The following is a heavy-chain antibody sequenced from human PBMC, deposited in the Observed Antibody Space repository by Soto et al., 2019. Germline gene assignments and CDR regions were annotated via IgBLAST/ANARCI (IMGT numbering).Heavy chain of an antibody. CDR3: ARGVYSNYVTTGNWFDP. D-gene: IGHD4-4*01. V-gene: IGHV4-34*01. CDR1: GGSFSCYY. CDR2: INHSGST. J-gene: IGHJ5*02. Sequence: NPSETLSLTCAVYGGSFSCYYWSWIRQPPGKGLEWIGEINHSGSTNYNPSLKSRVTISVDTSKNQFSLKLNSVTAADTAVYYCARGVYSNYVTTGNWFDPWGQGTLVTVSS.